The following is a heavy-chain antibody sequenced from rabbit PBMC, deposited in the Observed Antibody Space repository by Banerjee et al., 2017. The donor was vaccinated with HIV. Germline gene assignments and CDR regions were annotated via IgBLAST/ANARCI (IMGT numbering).Heavy chain of an antibody. Sequence: QSLEESGGGLVQPGASLTLTCTASGFSFTSGYDMCWVRQAPGKGLEWIACIYAGSTGTTHYASWAKGRFTISKTSSTTVTLQMTSLTAADTATYFCARGAGIHYADLWGQGTLVTVS. V-gene: IGHV1S40*01. J-gene: IGHJ6*01. CDR2: IYAGSTGTT. CDR3: ARGAGIHYADL. CDR1: GFSFTSGYD. D-gene: IGHD4-2*01.